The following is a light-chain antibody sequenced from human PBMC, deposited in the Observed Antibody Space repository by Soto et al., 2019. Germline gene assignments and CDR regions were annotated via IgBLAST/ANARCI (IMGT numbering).Light chain of an antibody. CDR3: QQYDKSPLT. J-gene: IGKJ4*01. Sequence: EMLLTHSPCTLSLSPCERATLSCSTSQSVSNSHLAWHQQQPGQAPRLLIFGVSSRAAGLPDRFSGSWSGTDFTLTISRLETEDYAVYYCQQYDKSPLTFGGGTKVDIK. CDR1: QSVSNSH. V-gene: IGKV3-20*01. CDR2: GVS.